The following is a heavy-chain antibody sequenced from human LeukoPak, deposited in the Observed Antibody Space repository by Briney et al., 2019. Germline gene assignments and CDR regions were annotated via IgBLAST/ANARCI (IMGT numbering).Heavy chain of an antibody. CDR1: GFTFSDHY. V-gene: IGHV3-53*01. D-gene: IGHD3-10*01. CDR3: VRDLAVSGSGSFDY. CDR2: IYSGGRT. J-gene: IGHJ4*02. Sequence: GGSLRLSCAASGFTFSDHYMDWVRQAPGKGLEWVSVIYSGGRTFYADSVKGRFTISRDNSKNTLYLQMNSLTTEDTAVYYCVRDLAVSGSGSFDYWGQGTLVTVSS.